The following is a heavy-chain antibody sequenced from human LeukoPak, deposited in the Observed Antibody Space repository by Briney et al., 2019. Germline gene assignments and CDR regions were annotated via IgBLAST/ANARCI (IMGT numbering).Heavy chain of an antibody. Sequence: PGGSLRLSCAASGFTFDDYAMHWVRHAPGKGLEWVSLIGGDGGSTYYADSVKGRFTISRDNSKNSLFLQMKSLRTDGTALYYCVKEPHYYDRSGYFWGQGTLVTVSS. D-gene: IGHD3-22*01. V-gene: IGHV3-43*02. CDR3: VKEPHYYDRSGYF. CDR1: GFTFDDYA. J-gene: IGHJ4*02. CDR2: IGGDGGST.